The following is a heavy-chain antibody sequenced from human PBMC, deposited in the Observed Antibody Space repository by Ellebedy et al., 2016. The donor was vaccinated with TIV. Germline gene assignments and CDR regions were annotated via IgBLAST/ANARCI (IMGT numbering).Heavy chain of an antibody. J-gene: IGHJ4*02. CDR3: TRARYCSGGNCLLGDY. D-gene: IGHD2-15*01. CDR2: IRTKAYGGTT. CDR1: GFTFGDYA. Sequence: GESLKISXTASGFTFGDYAMSWFRQAPGKGLEWVGFIRTKAYGGTTEYAASVKGRFTISRDDSKSIAYLQMNSLITEDTAVYYCTRARYCSGGNCLLGDYWGQGTLVTVSS. V-gene: IGHV3-49*03.